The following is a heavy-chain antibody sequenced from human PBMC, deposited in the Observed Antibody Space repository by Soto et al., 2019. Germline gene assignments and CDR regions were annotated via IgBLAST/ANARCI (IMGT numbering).Heavy chain of an antibody. CDR2: IIPIFGTA. CDR1: GGTFSSYA. V-gene: IGHV1-69*01. CDR3: ARDEGSGELLLGQAFDI. J-gene: IGHJ3*02. Sequence: QVQLVQSGAEVKKPGSSVKVSCKASGGTFSSYAISWVRQAPGQGLEWMGGIIPIFGTANYAQKFQGRVTSTADESTSTAYMELSSLRSEDTAVYYCARDEGSGELLLGQAFDIWGQGTMVTVSS. D-gene: IGHD1-26*01.